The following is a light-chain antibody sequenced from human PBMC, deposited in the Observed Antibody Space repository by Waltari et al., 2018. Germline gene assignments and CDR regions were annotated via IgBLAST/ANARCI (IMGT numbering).Light chain of an antibody. CDR3: SSYTSSSTPYVV. Sequence: QSALTQPASVSGSPGQSITISCTGTSSDVGGYNYVSWYQQHPGKAPKLMIYDVSNRPLGVSNRFSGSKSGNTASLTIAGLQAEDEADYYCSSYTSSSTPYVVFGGGTKLTVL. CDR2: DVS. J-gene: IGLJ2*01. V-gene: IGLV2-14*03. CDR1: SSDVGGYNY.